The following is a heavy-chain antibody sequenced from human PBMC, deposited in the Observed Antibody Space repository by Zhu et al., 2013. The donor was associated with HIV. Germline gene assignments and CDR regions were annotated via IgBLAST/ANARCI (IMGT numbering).Heavy chain of an antibody. J-gene: IGHJ6*02. CDR1: RGTFSKYA. Sequence: QVQLVQAGAEVRKPGSSVKLSCKTVRGTFSKYAIIWVRQAPGQGLEWMGGTIPMFGTASYAQKFQGRVTIIADKSTTTAYMELSSLRSEDTAVYYCARAGTSATATRDLGYYYYGMDVWGQGPTV. V-gene: IGHV1-69*06. CDR3: ARAGTSATATRDLGYYYYGMDV. CDR2: TIPMFGTA. D-gene: IGHD6-13*01.